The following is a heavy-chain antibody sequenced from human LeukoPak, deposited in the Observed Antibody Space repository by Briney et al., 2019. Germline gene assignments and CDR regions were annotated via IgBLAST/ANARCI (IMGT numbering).Heavy chain of an antibody. CDR1: GFTFSSYW. CDR3: AKGGFGVAFDP. Sequence: GGSLRLSCAASGFTFSSYWMSWVRQAPGKGLEWVANIKQDGSEKYYVDSVKGRFTISRDNAKNSLYLQMNSLRAEDTAVYYCAKGGFGVAFDPWGQGTLVTVSS. J-gene: IGHJ5*02. V-gene: IGHV3-7*03. D-gene: IGHD3-3*01. CDR2: IKQDGSEK.